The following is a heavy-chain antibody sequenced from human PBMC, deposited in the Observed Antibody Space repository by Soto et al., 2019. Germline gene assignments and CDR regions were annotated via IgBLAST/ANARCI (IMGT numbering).Heavy chain of an antibody. V-gene: IGHV1-2*02. J-gene: IGHJ4*02. CDR1: GYAFTAYF. CDR2: INPNTGGT. CDR3: ARSLSTIAARPDS. Sequence: QVQLVQSGTEVKKPGASVEVSCKTSGYAFTAYFMHWVRQAPGQGLEWMGWINPNTGGTYYAQKFQGRVTMTRDTSISTAFLDLRRLRSDDTAVYFCARSLSTIAARPDSWGQGTLVTVSS. D-gene: IGHD6-6*01.